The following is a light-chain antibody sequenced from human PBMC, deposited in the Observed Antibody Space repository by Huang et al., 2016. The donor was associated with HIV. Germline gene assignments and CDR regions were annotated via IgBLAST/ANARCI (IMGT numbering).Light chain of an antibody. J-gene: IGKJ5*01. CDR2: GAS. CDR3: QQYGSSIT. V-gene: IGKV3-20*01. CDR1: QSVGSSY. Sequence: VLTQSPGTLSVSPGERATLSCRASQSVGSSYLAWYQQKPGQAPRLLIYGASSRATGIPDRFSGSGSGTDFTLTISRLEPEDFAVYYCQQYGSSITFGQGTRLEIK.